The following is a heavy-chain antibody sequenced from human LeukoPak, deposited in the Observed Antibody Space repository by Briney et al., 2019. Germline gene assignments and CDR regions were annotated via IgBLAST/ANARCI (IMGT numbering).Heavy chain of an antibody. CDR1: GGSISSSNW. D-gene: IGHD3-22*01. J-gene: IGHJ4*02. CDR2: IYHSGST. V-gene: IGHV4-4*02. CDR3: AWRTYCYDSSGNPGG. Sequence: SGTLSLTCAVSGGSISSSNWWSWVRQPPGKGLEWIGEIYHSGSTNYNPSLKSRVTISVDKSKNQFSLKLSSVTAADTAVYYCAWRTYCYDSSGNPGGWGQGTLVTVSS.